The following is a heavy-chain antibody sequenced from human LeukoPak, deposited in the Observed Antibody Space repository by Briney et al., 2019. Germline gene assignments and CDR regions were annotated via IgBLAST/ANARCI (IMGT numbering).Heavy chain of an antibody. Sequence: PGGSLRLSCAASGFTFSGSAMHWVRQASGKGLEWVGRISSKANSNATAYAASVKGRFTISRDDSKNTAYLQMNSLKTEDTAVYYCTTRLPSHLLGPIIIRFLEWSDDNDYWGQGTLVTVSS. V-gene: IGHV3-73*01. D-gene: IGHD3-3*01. CDR3: TTRLPSHLLGPIIIRFLEWSDDNDY. CDR2: ISSKANSNAT. CDR1: GFTFSGSA. J-gene: IGHJ4*02.